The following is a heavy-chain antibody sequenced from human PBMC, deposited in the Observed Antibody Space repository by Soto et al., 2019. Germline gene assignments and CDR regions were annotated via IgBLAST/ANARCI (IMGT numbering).Heavy chain of an antibody. J-gene: IGHJ6*02. V-gene: IGHV3-33*01. CDR3: ARGPGAPYSGYVVYYCYGMDV. CDR2: IWYDGSNK. Sequence: HPGGSLRLSCAASGFTFSSYGMHWVRQAPGKGLEWVAVIWYDGSNKYYADSVKGRFTISRDNSKNTLYLQMNSLRAEDTAVYYCARGPGAPYSGYVVYYCYGMDVWGQGTTVTVSS. D-gene: IGHD5-12*01. CDR1: GFTFSSYG.